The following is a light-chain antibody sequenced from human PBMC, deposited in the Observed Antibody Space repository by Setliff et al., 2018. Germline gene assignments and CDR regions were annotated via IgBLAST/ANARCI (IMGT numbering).Light chain of an antibody. J-gene: IGLJ1*01. CDR2: EVT. CDR3: SSYTNSNTYV. CDR1: NSDVGGYNY. Sequence: QSALTQPAAVSGSPGQWITISCAGTNSDVGGYNYVSWYQQHPNKAPKLLIYEVTKRPSGVSDRFSGSKSGNTASLTISGLQAEDEADYYCSSYTNSNTYVFGTGTKVTVL. V-gene: IGLV2-14*03.